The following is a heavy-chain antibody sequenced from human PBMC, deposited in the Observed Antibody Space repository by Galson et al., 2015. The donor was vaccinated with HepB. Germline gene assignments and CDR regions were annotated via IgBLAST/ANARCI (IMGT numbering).Heavy chain of an antibody. J-gene: IGHJ4*02. CDR2: ISSSSSTI. CDR1: GFTFSSYS. D-gene: IGHD3-22*01. Sequence: LRLSCAASGFTFSSYSMNWVRQAPGKGLEWVSYISSSSSTIYYADSVKGRFTISRDNAKNSLYLQMNSLRAEDTAVYYCARSTSGSSGYYGYWGQGTLVTVSS. V-gene: IGHV3-48*01. CDR3: ARSTSGSSGYYGY.